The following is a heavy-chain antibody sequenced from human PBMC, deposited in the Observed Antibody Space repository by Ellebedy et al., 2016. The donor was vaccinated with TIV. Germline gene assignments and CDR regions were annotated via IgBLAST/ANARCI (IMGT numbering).Heavy chain of an antibody. D-gene: IGHD3-10*01. CDR3: ARSRLGGGHWYFDF. J-gene: IGHJ2*01. CDR1: GYTFTRYG. Sequence: ASVKVSXXVSGYTFTRYGMSWVRQAPGQGLEWMGWIAVYNGHTKYAQKFQDRVVMTTETATSTVYTELRSLRSDDTAVYYCARSRLGGGHWYFDFWGRGTLVTVSS. V-gene: IGHV1-18*01. CDR2: IAVYNGHT.